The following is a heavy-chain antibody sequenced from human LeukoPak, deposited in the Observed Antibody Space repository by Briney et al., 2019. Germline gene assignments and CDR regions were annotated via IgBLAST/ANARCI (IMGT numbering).Heavy chain of an antibody. V-gene: IGHV4-59*08. CDR2: IYYSGSN. Sequence: SETLSLTCTVSADSISNYYWSWIRQPPGGGLEWIGYIYYSGSNKSNPPLKSRVTISLDTSKNQFSLKLSSVTAAYTAVYYCARRLGYCRTTACYWPWYFALWGRGTLVAVSS. CDR3: ARRLGYCRTTACYWPWYFAL. J-gene: IGHJ2*01. D-gene: IGHD2-2*01. CDR1: ADSISNYY.